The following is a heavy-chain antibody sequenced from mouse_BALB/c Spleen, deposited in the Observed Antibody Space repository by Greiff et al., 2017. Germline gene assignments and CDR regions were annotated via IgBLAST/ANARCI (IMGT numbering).Heavy chain of an antibody. J-gene: IGHJ4*01. CDR2: INPYNDGT. D-gene: IGHD1-1*01. Sequence: EVQRVESGPELVKPGASVKMSCKASGYTFTSYVMHWVKQKPGQGLEWIGYINPYNDGTKYNEKFKGKATLTSDKSSSTAYMELSSLTSEDSAVYYCARDVYGGSSYAMDYWGQGTSVTVSS. V-gene: IGHV1-14*01. CDR3: ARDVYGGSSYAMDY. CDR1: GYTFTSYV.